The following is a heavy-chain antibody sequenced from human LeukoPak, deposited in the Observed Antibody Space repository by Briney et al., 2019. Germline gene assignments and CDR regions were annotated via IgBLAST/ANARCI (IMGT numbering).Heavy chain of an antibody. CDR1: GYTFTGYY. V-gene: IGHV1-2*02. Sequence: ASVKVSCKASGYTFTGYYIHWVRQAPGQGLEWMGWINPNNGDTNYAQKFQGRVAMTRDTSISTAYMELSSLRSDDTAVYYCARDPLSNSWYYFDYWGQGTLVTVSS. J-gene: IGHJ4*02. CDR3: ARDPLSNSWYYFDY. D-gene: IGHD2-2*01. CDR2: INPNNGDT.